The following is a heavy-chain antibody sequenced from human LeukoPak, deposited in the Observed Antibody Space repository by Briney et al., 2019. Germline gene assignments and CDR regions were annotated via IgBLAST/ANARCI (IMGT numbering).Heavy chain of an antibody. CDR2: ISYDGSNK. CDR3: ARDRSRYSYGGPFDY. Sequence: GRSLRLSCAASGFTFSSYAMHWVRQAPGKGLEWVAVISYDGSNKYYADSVKGRFTISRDNSKNTLYLQMNSLRAEDTAVYYCARDRSRYSYGGPFDYWGQGTLVTVSS. V-gene: IGHV3-30*04. CDR1: GFTFSSYA. J-gene: IGHJ4*02. D-gene: IGHD5-18*01.